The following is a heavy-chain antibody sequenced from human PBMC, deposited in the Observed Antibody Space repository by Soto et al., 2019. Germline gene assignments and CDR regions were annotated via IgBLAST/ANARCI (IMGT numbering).Heavy chain of an antibody. CDR2: IYYSGST. CDR3: ACDPSSLGRWFDP. D-gene: IGHD6-6*01. J-gene: IGHJ5*02. CDR1: GGSISSSSYY. Sequence: SETLSLTCTVSGGSISSSSYYWGWIRQPPGKGLELIGSIYYSGSTYYSPSLKSRVTISVDTSKNQFSLKLSSVTAADTAVYYCACDPSSLGRWFDPWGQGTLVTVYS. V-gene: IGHV4-39*07.